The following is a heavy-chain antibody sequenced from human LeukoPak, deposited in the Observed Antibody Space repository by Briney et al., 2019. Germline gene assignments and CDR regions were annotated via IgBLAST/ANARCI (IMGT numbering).Heavy chain of an antibody. V-gene: IGHV4-39*01. CDR2: IYYSGST. CDR1: GGSISSSSYY. CDR3: ARYSGSYYYYYYYMDV. Sequence: SETLSLTCTVSGGSISSSSYYWGWIRQPPGKGLGWIGSIYYSGSTYYNPSLKSGVTISVDTSNNQFSLRLSSVTAADTAVYYCARYSGSYYYYYYYMDVWGKGTTVTVSS. D-gene: IGHD1-26*01. J-gene: IGHJ6*03.